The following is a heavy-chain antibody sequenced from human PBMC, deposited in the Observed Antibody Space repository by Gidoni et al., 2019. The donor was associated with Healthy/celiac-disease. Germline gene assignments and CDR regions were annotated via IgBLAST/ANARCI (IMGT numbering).Heavy chain of an antibody. CDR3: AAVAARGGYGMDV. V-gene: IGHV1-58*01. D-gene: IGHD6-6*01. Sequence: HIQLVQSGPDVKTPGTSVTVSCTASGFTFTSSAVQWVRQARGQRLEGIGWIVVGSGNTNYAKKFQERVTITRDMSTRTAYMERSSLRSEDTAVYYGAAVAARGGYGMDVWGKGTTVTVSS. CDR1: GFTFTSSA. CDR2: IVVGSGNT. J-gene: IGHJ6*04.